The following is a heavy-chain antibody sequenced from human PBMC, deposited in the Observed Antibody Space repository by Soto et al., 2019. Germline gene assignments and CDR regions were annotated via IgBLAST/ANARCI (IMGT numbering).Heavy chain of an antibody. D-gene: IGHD3-3*01. CDR3: ARDTSFGVGDY. J-gene: IGHJ4*02. Sequence: ASVKVSCKASGYTFTSYDINWVRQATGQGLEWMGWISAYNGNTNYAQKLQGRVTMTTDTSTSTAYMELRSLRSDDTAVYYCARDTSFGVGDYWGQGTLVTVSS. CDR2: ISAYNGNT. V-gene: IGHV1-18*01. CDR1: GYTFTSYD.